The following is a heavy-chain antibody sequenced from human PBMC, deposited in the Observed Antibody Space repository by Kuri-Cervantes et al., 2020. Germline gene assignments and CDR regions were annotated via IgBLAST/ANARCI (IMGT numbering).Heavy chain of an antibody. J-gene: IGHJ4*02. CDR3: ARSLYSGSYYVDY. CDR2: ISYDGSNK. CDR1: GFTFSSYA. Sequence: SCAASGFTFSSYAMHWVRQAPGKGLEWVAVISYDGSNKYYADSVKGRFTISRDNSKNTLYLQMNSLRAEDTAVYYCARSLYSGSYYVDYWGQGTLVTVSS. D-gene: IGHD1-26*01. V-gene: IGHV3-30-3*01.